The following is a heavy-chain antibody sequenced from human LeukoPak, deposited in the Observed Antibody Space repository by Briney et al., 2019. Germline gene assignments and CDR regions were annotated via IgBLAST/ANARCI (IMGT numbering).Heavy chain of an antibody. Sequence: PSETLSLTFAVYGRSFSGYYWSWIRQPPGKGLEWIGEINHSGSTNYNPSLKSRVTISVDTSKNQFSLKLSSVTAADTAVYYCARAPYCSSTSCYIHQGDYYYYGMDVWGQGTTVTVSS. V-gene: IGHV4-34*01. D-gene: IGHD2-2*02. CDR3: ARAPYCSSTSCYIHQGDYYYYGMDV. CDR2: INHSGST. J-gene: IGHJ6*02. CDR1: GRSFSGYY.